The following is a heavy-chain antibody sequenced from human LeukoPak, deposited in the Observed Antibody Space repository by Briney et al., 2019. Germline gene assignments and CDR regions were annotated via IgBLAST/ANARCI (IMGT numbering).Heavy chain of an antibody. D-gene: IGHD3-16*01. J-gene: IGHJ6*03. Sequence: AETLSLTCTVSGGSISSRSYYWGWIRQPPGKGLEWMGNIYYSGSTYYNPSLKSRVTISVDTSKNQFSLKLSSVTAADTAVYYCARVVGGASGRYYYYYMDVWGKGTTVTVSS. CDR1: GGSISSRSYY. CDR3: ARVVGGASGRYYYYYMDV. CDR2: IYYSGST. V-gene: IGHV4-39*07.